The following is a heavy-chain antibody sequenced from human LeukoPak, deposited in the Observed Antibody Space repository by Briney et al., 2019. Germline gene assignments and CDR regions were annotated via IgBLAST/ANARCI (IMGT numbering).Heavy chain of an antibody. CDR1: GYTFTSYG. CDR2: ISAYNGNT. V-gene: IGHV1-18*01. J-gene: IGHJ4*02. CDR3: ARGPYSSGWELKYYFDY. Sequence: ASVKVSCKASGYTFTSYGISWVRQAPGQGLEWMGWISAYNGNTNYAQKPQGRVTMTTDTSTSTAYMELRSLRSDDTAVYYCARGPYSSGWELKYYFDYWGQGTLVTVSS. D-gene: IGHD6-19*01.